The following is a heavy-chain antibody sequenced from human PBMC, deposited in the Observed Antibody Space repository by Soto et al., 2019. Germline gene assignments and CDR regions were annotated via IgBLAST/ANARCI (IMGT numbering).Heavy chain of an antibody. V-gene: IGHV4-34*01. CDR3: ARDKLSMGDAFDI. Sequence: SETLSLTCAVYGGSFSGYYWSWIRPPPGKGLEWIGEINHSGSTNYNPSLKSRVTISVDTSKNQFSLKLSSVTAADTAVYYCARDKLSMGDAFDIWGQGTMVTVSS. D-gene: IGHD3-10*01. CDR1: GGSFSGYY. CDR2: INHSGST. J-gene: IGHJ3*02.